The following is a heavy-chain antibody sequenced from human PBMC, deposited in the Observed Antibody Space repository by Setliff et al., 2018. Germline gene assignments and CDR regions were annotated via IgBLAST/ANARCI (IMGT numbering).Heavy chain of an antibody. CDR3: ARLVMRGTIDFLDN. CDR2: IKEDGSET. CDR1: GFTLRSYW. J-gene: IGHJ4*02. Sequence: PGGSLRLSCAASGFTLRSYWMSWVRQAPGKGLEWVANIKEDGSETYYGGSVKGRFTISRDNTKNSLYLQMNSLRVEDTAVYYCARLVMRGTIDFLDNWGQGTLVTVS. D-gene: IGHD1-7*01. V-gene: IGHV3-7*03.